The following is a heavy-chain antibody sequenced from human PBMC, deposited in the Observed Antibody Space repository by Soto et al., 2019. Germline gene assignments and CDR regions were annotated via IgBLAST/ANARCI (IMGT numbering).Heavy chain of an antibody. D-gene: IGHD2-2*01. CDR1: GDSLDYYY. CDR3: ARDSTTGFPYYGIDV. J-gene: IGHJ6*02. CDR2: VSDSGRT. Sequence: PSETLSLTCTVSGDSLDYYYWSWIRQPPGKGLEWIGDVSDSGRTNYNPSLRSRVTISVDTSKNQFSLKLNSVTAADTAVYYCARDSTTGFPYYGIDVWGQGATVTVSS. V-gene: IGHV4-59*01.